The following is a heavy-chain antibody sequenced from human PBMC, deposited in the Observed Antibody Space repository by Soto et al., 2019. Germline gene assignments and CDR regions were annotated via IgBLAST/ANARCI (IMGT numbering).Heavy chain of an antibody. Sequence: QVQLVQSGAEVKKPGSSVKISCKASGGSFTSYAINWVRQAPGQGLEWMGGIIPAFEATNSVQKFEGRVTTTADKSAGTAYKELTNLTSADTALYYCARVISPGTWQNLMYLCQGTLVTGSS. V-gene: IGHV1-69*06. CDR1: GGSFTSYA. CDR2: IIPAFEAT. CDR3: ARVISPGTWQNLMY. D-gene: IGHD6-13*01. J-gene: IGHJ4*02.